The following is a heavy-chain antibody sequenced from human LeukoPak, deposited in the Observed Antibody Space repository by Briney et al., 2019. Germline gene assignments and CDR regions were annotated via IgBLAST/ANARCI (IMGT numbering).Heavy chain of an antibody. J-gene: IGHJ4*02. CDR2: ISYDGSNK. CDR1: GFTFSSYA. Sequence: GGSLRLSCAASGFTFSSYAMHWVRQAPGKGLEWVAVISYDGSNKYYADSVKGRFTISRDNSKNTLYLQMNSLRAEDTAVYYCARDGYVVVPAAIALDYWGQGTLVTVSS. CDR3: ARDGYVVVPAAIALDY. V-gene: IGHV3-30-3*01. D-gene: IGHD2-2*01.